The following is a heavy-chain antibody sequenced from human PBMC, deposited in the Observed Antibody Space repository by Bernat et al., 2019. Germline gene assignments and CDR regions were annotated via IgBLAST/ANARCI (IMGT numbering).Heavy chain of an antibody. D-gene: IGHD2-15*01. V-gene: IGHV1-69*02. CDR3: ASETEMDSPTQEGY. CDR1: GGTFSSYT. Sequence: QVQLVQSGAEVKKPGSSVKVSCKASGGTFSSYTISWVRQAPGQGLEWMGRIIPILGIANYAQKFQGRVTITADKSTSTAYMELSSLSSEDTAVYYCASETEMDSPTQEGYWGQGTLVTVSS. CDR2: IIPILGIA. J-gene: IGHJ4*02.